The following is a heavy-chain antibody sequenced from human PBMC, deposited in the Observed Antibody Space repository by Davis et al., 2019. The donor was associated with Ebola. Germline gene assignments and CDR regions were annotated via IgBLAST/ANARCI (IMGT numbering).Heavy chain of an antibody. V-gene: IGHV3-53*01. Sequence: PGGSLRLSCAASGFSVSSNYMSWVRQAPGKGLEWVSVIYSGGSTYNADSVKGRFTMYRDNSKNTVDLQMNNLRADDTAVYYCARSSGSSSTWRHFDYWGQGTLVTVSS. J-gene: IGHJ4*02. CDR1: GFSVSSNY. CDR3: ARSSGSSSTWRHFDY. CDR2: IYSGGST. D-gene: IGHD6-13*01.